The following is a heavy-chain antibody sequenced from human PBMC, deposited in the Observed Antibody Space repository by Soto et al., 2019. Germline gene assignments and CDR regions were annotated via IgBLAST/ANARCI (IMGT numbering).Heavy chain of an antibody. V-gene: IGHV3-49*03. D-gene: IGHD6-6*01. CDR3: TREDSSSFYSWFDP. CDR2: IRSKAYGGTT. CDR1: GFTFGDYA. Sequence: GGSLRLSCTASGFTFGDYAMSWFRQAPGQGLEWVGFIRSKAYGGTTEYAASVKGRFTISRDDSKSIAYLQMNSLKTEDTAVYYCTREDSSSFYSWFDPWGQGTLVTVSS. J-gene: IGHJ5*02.